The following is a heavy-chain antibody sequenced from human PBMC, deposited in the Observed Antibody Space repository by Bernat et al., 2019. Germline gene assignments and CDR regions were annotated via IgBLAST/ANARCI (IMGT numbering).Heavy chain of an antibody. J-gene: IGHJ1*01. Sequence: QVQLVQSGAEVKKPGSSVKVSCKASGGTFSSYAISWVRQAPGQGLEWMGRIIPILGIANYAQKFQGRVTITADKSTSTAYMELSSLRSEDTAVYYCARGRYRSGWGGRALNEYFQRWGQGSLVTGYS. CDR3: ARGRYRSGWGGRALNEYFQR. CDR2: IIPILGIA. D-gene: IGHD6-19*01. CDR1: GGTFSSYA. V-gene: IGHV1-69*04.